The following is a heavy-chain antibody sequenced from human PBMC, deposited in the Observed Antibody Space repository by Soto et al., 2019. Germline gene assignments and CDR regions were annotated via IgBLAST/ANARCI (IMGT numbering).Heavy chain of an antibody. J-gene: IGHJ5*02. V-gene: IGHV3-33*01. Sequence: PGGSLRLSCAASGFTFRSYGMQWVRQAPGKGLEWVALIWYDGSNEYYADSVKGRFTISRDNSKNTLYLQMNSLRAEDTAVYYCARVERYCGGDCYQPYNWFDPWGQGTLVTVSS. CDR3: ARVERYCGGDCYQPYNWFDP. D-gene: IGHD2-21*02. CDR2: IWYDGSNE. CDR1: GFTFRSYG.